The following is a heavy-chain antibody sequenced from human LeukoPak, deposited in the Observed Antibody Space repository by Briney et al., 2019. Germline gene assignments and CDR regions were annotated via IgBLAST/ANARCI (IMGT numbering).Heavy chain of an antibody. Sequence: GGSLRLSCAASGFTFSSYAMSWVRQAPGKGLEWVSAISGSGGSTYYADSVKGRFTISRDNSKNTLYLQMNSLRAEDTAVYYCAKDLLPSRGSWLHDAFDIWGQGTMVTVSS. CDR3: AKDLLPSRGSWLHDAFDI. CDR2: ISGSGGST. J-gene: IGHJ3*02. V-gene: IGHV3-23*01. D-gene: IGHD5-24*01. CDR1: GFTFSSYA.